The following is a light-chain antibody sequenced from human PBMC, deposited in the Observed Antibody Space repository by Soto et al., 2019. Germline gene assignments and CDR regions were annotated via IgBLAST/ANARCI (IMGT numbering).Light chain of an antibody. Sequence: DIQMTQSPSTLSASVGDTVTMTCRASQGISTWLAWYQQKPGKAPNLLIYDASSLESGVPSRFGGSVSGGKFTLTISSLQPDDFATYYCLQYKTYPCSFGQGTKLEIK. CDR3: LQYKTYPCS. J-gene: IGKJ2*02. CDR2: DAS. V-gene: IGKV1-5*01. CDR1: QGISTW.